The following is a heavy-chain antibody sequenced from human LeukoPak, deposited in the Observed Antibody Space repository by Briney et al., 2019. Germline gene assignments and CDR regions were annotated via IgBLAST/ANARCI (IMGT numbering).Heavy chain of an antibody. Sequence: QSSETLSLTCTVSGGSISSYYWSWIRQPPGKGLEWIGYIYYSGSTNYNPFLKSRVTISVDTSKNQFSLKLSSVTAADTAVYYCAREGGGSGSYSFDYWGQGTLVTVSS. CDR1: GGSISSYY. CDR3: AREGGGSGSYSFDY. D-gene: IGHD3-10*01. CDR2: IYYSGST. J-gene: IGHJ4*02. V-gene: IGHV4-59*12.